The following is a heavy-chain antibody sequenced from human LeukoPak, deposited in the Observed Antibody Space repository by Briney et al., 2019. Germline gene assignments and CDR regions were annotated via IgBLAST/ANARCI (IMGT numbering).Heavy chain of an antibody. CDR2: IRYDGSKK. D-gene: IGHD3-22*01. CDR1: GFTFSSYG. CDR3: AKDPTDFDSSGQTYFDY. V-gene: IGHV3-30*02. Sequence: GGSLRLSCAASGFTFSSYGMHWVRQAPGKGLEWVAFIRYDGSKKYYTDSVKGRFTISRDNSKNTLYLQMNSLRAEDTAVYYCAKDPTDFDSSGQTYFDYWGQGSLVTVSS. J-gene: IGHJ4*02.